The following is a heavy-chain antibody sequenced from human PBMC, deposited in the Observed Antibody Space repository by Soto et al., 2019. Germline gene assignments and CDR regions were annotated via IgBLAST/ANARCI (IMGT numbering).Heavy chain of an antibody. D-gene: IGHD1-1*01. CDR1: NGSISSFY. Sequence: SETLSLTCTVSNGSISSFYWTWVRQPAGKGLEWIGRISSSGNTIYNPSLKSRVTMSVDTSKNQFSLKLNSVTAADTAIYYCARWGALQLWPFDYWGQGTLVTVSS. CDR3: ARWGALQLWPFDY. V-gene: IGHV4-4*07. CDR2: ISSSGNT. J-gene: IGHJ4*02.